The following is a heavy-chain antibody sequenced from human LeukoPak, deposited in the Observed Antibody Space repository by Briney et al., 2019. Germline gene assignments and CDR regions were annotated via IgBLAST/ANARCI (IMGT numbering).Heavy chain of an antibody. D-gene: IGHD2-2*01. J-gene: IGHJ6*04. CDR2: ISSSSSYI. CDR3: ARTNNPLGYCSSTSRPPRGMDL. CDR1: GFTSSSYS. Sequence: RGSLCLSCAASGFTSSSYSTNWVRQAPGKGLEWVSSISSSSSYIYYADSVTGRFISSRDNAKDALYLQMNSLRAEDTAVYYCARTNNPLGYCSSTSRPPRGMDLWGKNTTVTVSS. V-gene: IGHV3-21*01.